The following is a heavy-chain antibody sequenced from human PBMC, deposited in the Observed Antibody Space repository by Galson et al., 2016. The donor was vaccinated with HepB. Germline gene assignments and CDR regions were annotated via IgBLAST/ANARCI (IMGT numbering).Heavy chain of an antibody. CDR1: GFTFSRYA. Sequence: SLRLSCAASGFTFSRYAIHWVRQAPGKGLEWVAVIWSDATNKYYADSVKGRFTISRDNSKNTLYLQMNSLRVDDTAVYYCAREPVRLDDLLTGPPKNPDYWGQGTLVTGSS. CDR2: IWSDATNK. J-gene: IGHJ4*02. V-gene: IGHV3-33*01. CDR3: AREPVRLDDLLTGPPKNPDY. D-gene: IGHD3-9*01.